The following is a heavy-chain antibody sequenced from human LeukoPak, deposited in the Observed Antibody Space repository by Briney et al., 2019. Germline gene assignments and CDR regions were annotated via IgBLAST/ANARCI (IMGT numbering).Heavy chain of an antibody. V-gene: IGHV3-66*01. CDR3: AREPYYYDSSGYPVMYFDL. J-gene: IGHJ2*01. CDR1: GFTVSSNY. Sequence: PGGSLRLSCAASGFTVSSNYMSWVRQAPGKGLEWVSVIYSGGSTYYADSVKGRFTISRDNSKNTLYLQMNSLRAEDTAVYYCAREPYYYDSSGYPVMYFDLWGRGTLVTVSS. D-gene: IGHD3-22*01. CDR2: IYSGGST.